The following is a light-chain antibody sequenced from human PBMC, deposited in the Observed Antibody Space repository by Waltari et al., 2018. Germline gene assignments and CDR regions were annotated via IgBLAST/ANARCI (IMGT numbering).Light chain of an antibody. Sequence: DVVMTQSPLSLPVSLGQPASIPCRSSQSLVHTDGHTYLNWFRQRPGQSPRRLIYKVSNRDSGVPDRFSGSGSDTAFTLKISRVEAEDVGIYYCMQATNWPLTFGQGTKVEIQ. CDR1: QSLVHTDGHTY. CDR3: MQATNWPLT. CDR2: KVS. V-gene: IGKV2-30*02. J-gene: IGKJ1*01.